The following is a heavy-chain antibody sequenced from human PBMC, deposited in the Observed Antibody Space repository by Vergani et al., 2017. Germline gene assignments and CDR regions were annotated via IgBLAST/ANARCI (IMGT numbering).Heavy chain of an antibody. CDR3: ASSRSSSSSWYGSVY. Sequence: EVQLVESGGGLVQPGGSLRLSCAASGFTFSSYWMSWVRQAPGKGLEWVANIKQDGSEKYYVDSVKGRFTISRDNAKNSLYLQMNSLRAEDTALYYCASSRSSSSSWYGSVYWGQGTLVTVSS. CDR1: GFTFSSYW. CDR2: IKQDGSEK. D-gene: IGHD6-13*01. J-gene: IGHJ4*02. V-gene: IGHV3-7*03.